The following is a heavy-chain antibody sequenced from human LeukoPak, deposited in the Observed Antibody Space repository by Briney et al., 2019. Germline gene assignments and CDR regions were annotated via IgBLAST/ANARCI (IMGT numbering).Heavy chain of an antibody. CDR2: MKSNNGHT. V-gene: IGHV1-8*01. CDR3: ARGPPNWGMVGY. D-gene: IGHD7-27*01. J-gene: IGHJ4*02. Sequence: ASVTVSFKASGYTFTSFDFNWVRQATGQGLEWMGWMKSNNGHTGYAQKFQGRVTMTRDTSISTAYMELSSLTFEDTAVYYCARGPPNWGMVGYWGQGTLVTVSS. CDR1: GYTFTSFD.